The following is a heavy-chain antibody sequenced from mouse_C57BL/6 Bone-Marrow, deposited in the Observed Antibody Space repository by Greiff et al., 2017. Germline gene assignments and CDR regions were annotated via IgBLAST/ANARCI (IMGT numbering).Heavy chain of an antibody. CDR2: INPSSGYT. CDR3: ARSYGSNYGGFAY. D-gene: IGHD1-1*01. CDR1: GYTFTSYW. V-gene: IGHV1-7*01. Sequence: QVQLQQSGAELAKPGASVKLSCKASGYTFTSYWMHWVKQRPGQGLEWIGYINPSSGYTKYNQKFKDKSTLTADKSSSTAYMQLSSLTYEDSAVYYCARSYGSNYGGFAYWGQGTLVTVSA. J-gene: IGHJ3*01.